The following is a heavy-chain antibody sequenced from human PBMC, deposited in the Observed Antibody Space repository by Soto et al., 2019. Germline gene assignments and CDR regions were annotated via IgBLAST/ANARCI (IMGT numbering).Heavy chain of an antibody. D-gene: IGHD6-6*01. V-gene: IGHV3-30*03. CDR1: GFTFSGYG. J-gene: IGHJ3*02. CDR3: ARRAFGSSRAFDI. Sequence: GGSLRLSCAASGFTFSGYGMHWVRQAPGKGLEWVAVISYDGSNKYYADSVKGRFTISRDNSKNTLYLQMNSLRAEDTAVYYCARRAFGSSRAFDIWGQGTMVTVSS. CDR2: ISYDGSNK.